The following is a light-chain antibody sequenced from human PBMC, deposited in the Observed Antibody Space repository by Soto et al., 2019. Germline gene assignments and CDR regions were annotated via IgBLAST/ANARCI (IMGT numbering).Light chain of an antibody. Sequence: QSALSQPPSASGSPGQSVTISCSGISSDIRDSNYVSWYQQHPGKAPKLVVSEVTKRPSGVPDRFSGSRSGTTAFLTISGLQTEDEADYYCGSKAGSDKHLVFGGGTKLTV. CDR1: SSDIRDSNY. V-gene: IGLV2-8*01. CDR2: EVT. CDR3: GSKAGSDKHLV. J-gene: IGLJ3*02.